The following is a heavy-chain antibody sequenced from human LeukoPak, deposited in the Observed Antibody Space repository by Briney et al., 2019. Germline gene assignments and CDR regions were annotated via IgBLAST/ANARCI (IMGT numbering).Heavy chain of an antibody. D-gene: IGHD3-22*01. Sequence: SVKVSCKASGGTFSSYAISWVRQAPGQGLEWMGGIIPIFGTANYAQKFQGRVTITADESTSTAYMELSSLRSEDTAVYYCARDPAYYYDSSGYYFENWFDPWGQGTLVTVSS. J-gene: IGHJ5*02. V-gene: IGHV1-69*13. CDR3: ARDPAYYYDSSGYYFENWFDP. CDR1: GGTFSSYA. CDR2: IIPIFGTA.